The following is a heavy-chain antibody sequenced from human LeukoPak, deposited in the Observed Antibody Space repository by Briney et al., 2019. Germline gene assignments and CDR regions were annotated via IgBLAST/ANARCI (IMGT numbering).Heavy chain of an antibody. Sequence: SETLSLTCAVYGGSFSGYYWSWIRQPPGKGLEWIGEINHSGSTNYNPSLKSRVTISVDASKNQFSLKLRSVTAADTAVYYCASGSRTLDAFDIWGQGTMVTVSS. CDR2: INHSGST. CDR3: ASGSRTLDAFDI. V-gene: IGHV4-34*01. J-gene: IGHJ3*02. CDR1: GGSFSGYY.